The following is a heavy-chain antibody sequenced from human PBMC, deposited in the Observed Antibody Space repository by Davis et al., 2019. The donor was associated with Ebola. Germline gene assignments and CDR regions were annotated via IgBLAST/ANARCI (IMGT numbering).Heavy chain of an antibody. CDR1: GFTFSSYW. Sequence: GESLKISCAASGFTFSSYWMHWVRQAPGKGLEWVSYISSSGSTIYYADSVKGRFTISRDNAKNSLYLQMNSLRAEDTAVYYCARLGLWFGELLYHYGMDVWGQGTTVTVSS. CDR2: ISSSGSTI. CDR3: ARLGLWFGELLYHYGMDV. V-gene: IGHV3-48*04. D-gene: IGHD3-10*01. J-gene: IGHJ6*02.